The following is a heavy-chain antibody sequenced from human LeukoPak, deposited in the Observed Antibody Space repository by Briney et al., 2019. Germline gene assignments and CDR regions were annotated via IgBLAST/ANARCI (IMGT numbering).Heavy chain of an antibody. V-gene: IGHV3-23*01. CDR3: AKDLHDYVWGSPIDY. Sequence: GGSLRLSCAASGFTFSSYAMSWVRQAPGKGLEWVSGISGSGGSTYHADSVKGRFRISRDNSKNTLYLQMNSLRAEDTAVYYCAKDLHDYVWGSPIDYWGQGTLVTVSS. J-gene: IGHJ4*02. CDR2: ISGSGGST. CDR1: GFTFSSYA. D-gene: IGHD3-16*01.